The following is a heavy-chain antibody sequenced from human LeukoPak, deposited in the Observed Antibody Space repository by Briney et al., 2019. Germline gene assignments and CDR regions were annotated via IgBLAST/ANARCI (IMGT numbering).Heavy chain of an antibody. CDR3: ARDVLRYFDWLRGEYYFDY. J-gene: IGHJ4*02. Sequence: GGSLRLSCAASGFTFSSYSMNWVRQAPGKGLEWVSSISSSSSYIYYADSVKGRFTISRDNAKNSLYLQMNSLRAEDTAVYYCARDVLRYFDWLRGEYYFDYWGQGTLVTVSS. CDR1: GFTFSSYS. CDR2: ISSSSSYI. V-gene: IGHV3-21*01. D-gene: IGHD3-9*01.